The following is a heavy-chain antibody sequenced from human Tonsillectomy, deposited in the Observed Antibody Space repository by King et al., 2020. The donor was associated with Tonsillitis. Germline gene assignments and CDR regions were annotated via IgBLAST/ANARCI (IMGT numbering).Heavy chain of an antibody. J-gene: IGHJ4*02. Sequence: VKLVESGGGLVQPGGSLRLSCAASGFAFSSYAMSWVRQTPGKGLEWVSAMTGISGNTYYADSVKGRFTISRDNSNNTLFLQMNSLRAEDTAVYYCAKDPYSGTYQYYFDQWGQGTLVTVSS. CDR1: GFAFSSYA. CDR2: MTGISGNT. V-gene: IGHV3-23*04. CDR3: AKDPYSGTYQYYFDQ. D-gene: IGHD1-26*01.